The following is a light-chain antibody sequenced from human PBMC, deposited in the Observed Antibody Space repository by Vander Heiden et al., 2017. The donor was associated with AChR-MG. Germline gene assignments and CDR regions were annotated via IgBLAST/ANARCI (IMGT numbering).Light chain of an antibody. CDR3: SSYTSSSTPVV. Sequence: QSPLTQPPSRPGSPGQPTTISSSGTTSDGGGYNYVSCYQQHPGEPPNLMIDNVSHRPSGLSHRFSGTKSSTTASLTISRLQAEDEAYYYRSSYTSSSTPVVFGGGTKLTVL. J-gene: IGLJ2*01. CDR2: NVS. V-gene: IGLV2-14*01. CDR1: TSDGGGYNY.